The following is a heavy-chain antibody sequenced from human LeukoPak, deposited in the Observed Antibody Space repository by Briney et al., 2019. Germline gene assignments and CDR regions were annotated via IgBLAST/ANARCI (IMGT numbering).Heavy chain of an antibody. CDR1: GGSISSYY. Sequence: NPSETLSLTCTVSGGSISSYYWSRIRQPPGKGLEWIGYIYYSGSTNYNPSLKSRVTISVDTSKNQFSLKLSSVTAADTAVYYCAREDSSGYFDYWGQGTLVTVSS. J-gene: IGHJ4*02. V-gene: IGHV4-59*01. CDR3: AREDSSGYFDY. D-gene: IGHD3-22*01. CDR2: IYYSGST.